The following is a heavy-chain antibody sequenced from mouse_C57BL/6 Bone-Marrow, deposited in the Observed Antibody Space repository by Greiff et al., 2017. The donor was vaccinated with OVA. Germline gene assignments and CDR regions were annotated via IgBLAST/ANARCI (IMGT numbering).Heavy chain of an antibody. CDR2: IGPGSGST. CDR1: GYTFTDYY. D-gene: IGHD1-1*01. CDR3: ASEGENYYGRWYFDV. Sequence: VQVVESGAELVKPGASVKISCKASGYTFTDYYINWVKQRPGQGLEWIGKIGPGSGSTYYNEKFKGKATLTADKSSSTAYMQLSSLTSEDSAVYFCASEGENYYGRWYFDVWGTGTTVTVSS. J-gene: IGHJ1*03. V-gene: IGHV1-77*01.